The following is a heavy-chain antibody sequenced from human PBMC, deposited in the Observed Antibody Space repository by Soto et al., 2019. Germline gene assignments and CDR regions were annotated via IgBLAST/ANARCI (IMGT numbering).Heavy chain of an antibody. D-gene: IGHD1-26*01. J-gene: IGHJ3*02. Sequence: GGSLRLSCSASRFTFSSYAMHWVRQAPDKGLECGAVISYDGSNKYCGDSVKGRFTSVGDNSESTLYLERDSLRTEYTSVYYCERSGSYGAFEICGQGTLVTVSS. V-gene: IGHV3-30-3*01. CDR2: ISYDGSNK. CDR1: RFTFSSYA. CDR3: ERSGSYGAFEI.